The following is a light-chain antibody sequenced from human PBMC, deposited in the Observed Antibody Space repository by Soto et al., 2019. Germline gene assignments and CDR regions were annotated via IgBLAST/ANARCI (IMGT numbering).Light chain of an antibody. CDR3: KQRNSWPIT. V-gene: IGKV3-11*01. J-gene: IGKJ5*01. CDR2: DAS. Sequence: EVVLTQSPATLSLSPGERATLSCRASQSVGTYLVWYQQKHGQPPSLLIYDASNRPTDDPVRFSGSGSGTAFTLTTSSLEPEDVAVYYCKQRNSWPITFGQGTRLEIK. CDR1: QSVGTY.